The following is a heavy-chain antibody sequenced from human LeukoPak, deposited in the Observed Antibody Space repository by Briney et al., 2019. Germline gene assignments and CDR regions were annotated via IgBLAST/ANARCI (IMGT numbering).Heavy chain of an antibody. CDR1: GYTFTNYY. Sequence: ASVKVSCKASGYTFTNYYMHWVRQAPGQGLQWMGWISTYNTNTNYAQKLQGRVTMTTDTSTSTAYMELRSLRSDDTAVYYCARDESSGSYGPNLDYWGQGTLVTVSS. CDR3: ARDESSGSYGPNLDY. J-gene: IGHJ4*02. CDR2: ISTYNTNT. D-gene: IGHD1-26*01. V-gene: IGHV1-18*04.